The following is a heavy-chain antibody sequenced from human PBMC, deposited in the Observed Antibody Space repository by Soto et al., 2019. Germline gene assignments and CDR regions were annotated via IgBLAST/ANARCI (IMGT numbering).Heavy chain of an antibody. Sequence: PGGSLRLSCAASGFAFNNYALSWVRQAPGKGLEWVSAISGGGGTAHYTDSVRGRFTVSRDNSKNSLYLQMNSLRAEDTAVYYCARLLQGQGTDYWGQGTLVTVSS. CDR3: ARLLQGQGTDY. J-gene: IGHJ4*02. CDR1: GFAFNNYA. CDR2: ISGGGGTA. D-gene: IGHD2-15*01. V-gene: IGHV3-23*01.